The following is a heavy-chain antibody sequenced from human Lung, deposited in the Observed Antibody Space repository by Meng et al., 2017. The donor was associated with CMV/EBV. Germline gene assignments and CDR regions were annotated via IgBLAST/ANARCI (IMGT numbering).Heavy chain of an antibody. J-gene: IGHJ1*01. CDR3: LRRSGGSV. V-gene: IGHV4-4*02. CDR2: IPHRGSS. CDR1: GASITNHNW. D-gene: IGHD3-10*01. Sequence: HVELREPAPTLVKPSEPLPLTCAVSGASITNHNWWAWVRQPPGKGLEWIGEIPHRGSSAYNPSLKSRVSMSIDKSKNQFSLKLTSVTAADTAVYHCLRRSGGSVWGQGTLVTVSS.